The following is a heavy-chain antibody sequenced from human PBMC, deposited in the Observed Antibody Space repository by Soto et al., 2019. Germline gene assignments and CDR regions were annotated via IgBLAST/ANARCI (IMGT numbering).Heavy chain of an antibody. Sequence: QVQLVQSGAEVKKPGSSVKVSCKASGGTFSSYTISWVRQAPGQGLEWMGRIIPILGIANYAQKFQGRVTITADKSTSTAYMELSSLRSEDTAVYYCARAPLTTVTEVYFDYWGQGTLVTVSS. D-gene: IGHD4-17*01. CDR1: GGTFSSYT. CDR3: ARAPLTTVTEVYFDY. CDR2: IIPILGIA. V-gene: IGHV1-69*02. J-gene: IGHJ4*02.